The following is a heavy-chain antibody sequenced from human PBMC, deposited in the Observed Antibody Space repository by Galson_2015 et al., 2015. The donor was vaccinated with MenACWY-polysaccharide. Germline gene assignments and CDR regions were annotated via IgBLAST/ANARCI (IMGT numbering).Heavy chain of an antibody. CDR1: GFAVSSRA. J-gene: IGHJ5*01. CDR2: ITNNAGKT. V-gene: IGHV3-23*01. CDR3: AKDHASFGWPTFYA. D-gene: IGHD3-10*01. Sequence: LRLSCAASGFAVSSRAMSWVRQAPGKEPEWIAAITNNAGKTYYAHSVMGRFTISRDSSSNTVSLQMNSLRVEDTALYFCAKDHASFGWPTFYAWRPGTLVTVSS.